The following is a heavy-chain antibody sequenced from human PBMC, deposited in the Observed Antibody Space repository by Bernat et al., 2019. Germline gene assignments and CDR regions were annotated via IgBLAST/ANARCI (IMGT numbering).Heavy chain of an antibody. D-gene: IGHD5-18*01. J-gene: IGHJ6*03. CDR3: AREDSTAMVRIYYYYMDV. V-gene: IGHV3-21*05. CDR2: ISSSSSYI. Sequence: EVQLVESGGGLVKPGGSLRLSCAASGFTFSSYSMNWVRQAPGKGLEWVSYISSSSSYIYYADSVKGRFTISRDNAKNSLYLQMNSLRAEDTAVYYCAREDSTAMVRIYYYYMDVWGKGTTVTVSS. CDR1: GFTFSSYS.